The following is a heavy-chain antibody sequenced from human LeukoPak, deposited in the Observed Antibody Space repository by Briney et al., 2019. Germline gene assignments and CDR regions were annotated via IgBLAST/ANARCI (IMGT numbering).Heavy chain of an antibody. CDR2: IKQDGSEE. V-gene: IGHV3-7*01. D-gene: IGHD2-2*01. J-gene: IGHJ4*02. CDR1: GFPYSSYW. Sequence: PGGPLRLSCAASGFPYSSYWMRWVRQAPGKGLEWVANIKQDGSEEYSVDSVKGRFTISRDNAKNSLYLQMNSLRAEDTAVYYCARDPIGYCSSTSCSPRWGQGTLVTVSS. CDR3: ARDPIGYCSSTSCSPR.